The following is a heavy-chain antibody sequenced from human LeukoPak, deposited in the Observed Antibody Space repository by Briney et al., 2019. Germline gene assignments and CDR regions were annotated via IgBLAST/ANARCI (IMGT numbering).Heavy chain of an antibody. CDR2: IRSKAYGGTT. CDR1: GFTFGDYA. J-gene: IGHJ6*03. D-gene: IGHD4-11*01. Sequence: GGSLRLSCTAAGFTFGDYAMSWVRQAPGKGLEWVGFIRSKAYGGTTEYSASVKGRFNISRDDSKSIAYLQMNSLKTEDTAVYYCTRESTTWEYYYYYYYMDVWGKGTTVTVSS. V-gene: IGHV3-49*04. CDR3: TRESTTWEYYYYYYYMDV.